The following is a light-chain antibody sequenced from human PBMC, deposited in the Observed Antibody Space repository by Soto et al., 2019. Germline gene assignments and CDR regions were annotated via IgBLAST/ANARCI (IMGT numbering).Light chain of an antibody. CDR2: AAS. Sequence: EIRMTQSPSSLSASVGDRVTITCRASQGISNHLVWYQQKPGKAPKLLIYAASTLQSGVPSRFSGSGSGTDFTLTISSLQPEDVATYYCQKYNSAPPTFGQGTKVDIK. V-gene: IGKV1-27*01. J-gene: IGKJ1*01. CDR3: QKYNSAPPT. CDR1: QGISNH.